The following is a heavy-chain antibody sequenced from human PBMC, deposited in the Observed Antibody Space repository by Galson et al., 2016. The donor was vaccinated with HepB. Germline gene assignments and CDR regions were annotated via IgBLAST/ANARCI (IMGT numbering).Heavy chain of an antibody. CDR2: IYYSGST. CDR1: GYSISSDYF. CDR3: ARDSAGSFDL. V-gene: IGHV4-61*01. D-gene: IGHD3-10*01. Sequence: ETLSLTCPVSGYSISSDYFWGWIRQPPGKGLEWIGYIYYSGSTNYNPSLKSRVTLSVDTSKNQFSLKLTSVTAADTAVYYCARDSAGSFDLWGRGTLVTVSS. J-gene: IGHJ2*01.